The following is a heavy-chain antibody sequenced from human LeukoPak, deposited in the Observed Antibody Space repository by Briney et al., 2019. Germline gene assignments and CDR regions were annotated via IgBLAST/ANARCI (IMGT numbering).Heavy chain of an antibody. J-gene: IGHJ4*02. V-gene: IGHV4-39*07. CDR2: INHSGST. Sequence: PSETLSLTCTISGGSISSTTYPWGWIRQPPGKGLEWIGEINHSGSTNYNPSLKSRVTISVDTSKNQFSLKLSSVTAADTAVYYCARDVPYYYDSSGYRYWGQGTLVTVSS. CDR3: ARDVPYYYDSSGYRY. D-gene: IGHD3-22*01. CDR1: GGSISSTTYP.